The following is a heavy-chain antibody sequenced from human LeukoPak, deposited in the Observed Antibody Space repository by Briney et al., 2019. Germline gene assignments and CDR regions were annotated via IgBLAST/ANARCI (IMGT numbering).Heavy chain of an antibody. J-gene: IGHJ5*02. CDR3: ARGTSNDDYGGSYNWFDP. D-gene: IGHD4-23*01. CDR1: GGSFSGYY. CDR2: INHSGST. V-gene: IGHV4-34*01. Sequence: SETLSLTCAVYGGSFSGYYWSWIRQPPGKGLEWIGEINHSGSTNYNPSLKSRVTISVDTSKNQFSLKLSSVTAADTAVYYCARGTSNDDYGGSYNWFDPWGQGTLVTVSS.